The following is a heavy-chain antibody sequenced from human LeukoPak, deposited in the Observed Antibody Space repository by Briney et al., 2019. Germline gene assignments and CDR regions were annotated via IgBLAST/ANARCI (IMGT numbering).Heavy chain of an antibody. CDR3: AKDRSSSWSLDY. CDR2: IWYDGSNK. Sequence: GGSLRLSCAASGFIFSSYAMHWVRQAPGKGLEWVALIWYDGSNKYYADSLKGRFTISRDNSKNTLYLQMNSPRAEDTAVYYCAKDRSSSWSLDYWGQGTLVTVSS. D-gene: IGHD6-13*01. V-gene: IGHV3-30*02. CDR1: GFIFSSYA. J-gene: IGHJ4*02.